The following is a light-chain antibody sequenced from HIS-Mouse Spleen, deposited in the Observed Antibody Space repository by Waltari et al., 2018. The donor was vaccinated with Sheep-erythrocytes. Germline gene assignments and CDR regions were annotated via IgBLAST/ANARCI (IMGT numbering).Light chain of an antibody. Sequence: DIQLTPAPSSLSASVGDRVTITCHASPDITNYVNWYQHKPGKAPKLLTYDASNLETGVPSRFSGSGSGTDFTVTISSLQPEDIATYYCQQYDNLPYTFDQGTKVEIK. CDR3: QQYDNLPYT. V-gene: IGKV1-33*01. CDR1: PDITNY. CDR2: DAS. J-gene: IGKJ2*01.